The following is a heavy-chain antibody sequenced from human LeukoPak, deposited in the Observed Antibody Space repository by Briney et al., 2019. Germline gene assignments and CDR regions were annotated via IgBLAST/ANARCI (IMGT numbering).Heavy chain of an antibody. V-gene: IGHV3-74*01. J-gene: IGHJ4*02. Sequence: RGSLRLSCAASGFTFSSYWMHWVRQAPGKGLVWVSRINSDGSSTSYADSVKGRFTTSRDNSKNTLYLQMSSLRAEDTAVYYCVKALGNIVGTTTYFDCWGQGTLVTVSS. D-gene: IGHD1-26*01. CDR3: VKALGNIVGTTTYFDC. CDR1: GFTFSSYW. CDR2: INSDGSST.